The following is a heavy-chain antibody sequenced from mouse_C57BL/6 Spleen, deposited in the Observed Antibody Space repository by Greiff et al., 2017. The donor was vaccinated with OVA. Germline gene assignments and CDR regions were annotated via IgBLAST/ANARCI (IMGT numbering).Heavy chain of an antibody. CDR2: INPSTGGT. D-gene: IGHD2-5*01. CDR1: GYSFTGYY. CDR3: ARSVYYSNYGFAY. J-gene: IGHJ3*01. Sequence: EVQRVESGPELVKPGASVKISCKASGYSFTGYYMNWVKQSPEKSLEWIGEINPSTGGTTYNQKFKAKATLTVDKSSSTAYMQLKSLTSEDSAVYYCARSVYYSNYGFAYWGQGTLVTVSA. V-gene: IGHV1-42*01.